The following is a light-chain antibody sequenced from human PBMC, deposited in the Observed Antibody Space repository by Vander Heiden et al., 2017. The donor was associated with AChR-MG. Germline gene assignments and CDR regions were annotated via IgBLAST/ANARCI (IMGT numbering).Light chain of an antibody. V-gene: IGLV1-44*01. CDR2: DYT. CDR3: SALDASLGGHVV. CDR1: SPNLGSNP. J-gene: IGLJ2*01. Sequence: QSVLTQPPSASGTPGQRVTISCSGSSPNLGSNPVSWYQQLPASAPKVLIYDYTSRPSGVPERFSGSKSGTSASLAICGFQAWDEAYYYCSALDASLGGHVVFGVGTKLTVL.